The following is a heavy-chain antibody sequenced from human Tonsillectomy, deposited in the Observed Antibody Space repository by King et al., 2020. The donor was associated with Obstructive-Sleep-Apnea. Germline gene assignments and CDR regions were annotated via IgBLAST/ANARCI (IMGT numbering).Heavy chain of an antibody. CDR2: IYYSGST. CDR3: ARVYSDCGGDCYPSYFDY. CDR1: GGSITSYH. J-gene: IGHJ4*02. V-gene: IGHV4-59*01. D-gene: IGHD2-21*02. Sequence: QLQESGPGLVKPSETLSLTCTVSGGSITSYHWSWIRQPPGKGLEWIGYIYYSGSTNYNPSLKSRVTISIDTSKNQFSLSLSSVSAADTAVYYCARVYSDCGGDCYPSYFDYWGQGTLVTVSS.